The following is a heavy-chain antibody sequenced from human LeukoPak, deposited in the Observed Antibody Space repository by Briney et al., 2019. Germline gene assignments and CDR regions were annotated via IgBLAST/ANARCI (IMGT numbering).Heavy chain of an antibody. D-gene: IGHD2-2*01. J-gene: IGHJ4*02. CDR2: IYPGDSDS. Sequence: GESLKISCRGSGYSFATYWIGWVRQMPGKGLEWMGIIYPGDSDSRYSPSFQGLVTMSVDKSISTAYLQWSSLKASDTAMYYCARRQGCSSTACPPDSWGQGTLVTVSS. CDR3: ARRQGCSSTACPPDS. V-gene: IGHV5-51*01. CDR1: GYSFATYW.